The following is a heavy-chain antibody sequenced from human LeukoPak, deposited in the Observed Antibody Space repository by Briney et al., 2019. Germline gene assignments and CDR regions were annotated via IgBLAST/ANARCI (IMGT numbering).Heavy chain of an antibody. CDR2: IYYSGST. D-gene: IGHD4-17*01. J-gene: IGHJ3*02. CDR3: PRDATASDYGDAFDI. CDR1: GGSINSYY. V-gene: IGHV4-59*01. Sequence: SETLSLTCTVSGGSINSYYWSWIRQPPGKGLEYIGYIYYSGSTSYNPSLKGRVTISVDTSKNQFSLKLSSVNAADTAVYYCPRDATASDYGDAFDIWGQGTMVTVSS.